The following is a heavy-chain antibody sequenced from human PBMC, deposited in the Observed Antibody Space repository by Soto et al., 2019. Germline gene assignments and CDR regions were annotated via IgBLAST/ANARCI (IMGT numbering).Heavy chain of an antibody. D-gene: IGHD2-15*01. CDR1: GYTCTGHY. CDR2: INPNSGGT. CDR3: ARGCIVGCPPYYYYSLAV. V-gene: IGHV1-2*04. Sequence: VRVACKPSGYTCTGHYMHHDRQKHGQGLEWMGWINPNSGGTNYAQKFQGWVTMTRDTSISTAYMELSRLRSDDTAVYYCARGCIVGCPPYYYYSLAVCGKGTTVTVSS. J-gene: IGHJ6*03.